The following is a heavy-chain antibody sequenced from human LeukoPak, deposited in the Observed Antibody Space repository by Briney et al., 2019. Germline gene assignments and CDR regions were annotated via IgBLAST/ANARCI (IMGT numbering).Heavy chain of an antibody. CDR3: ARDDTTYYYDSSGFFDY. CDR1: GGSISSGDYY. D-gene: IGHD3-22*01. V-gene: IGHV4-30-4*01. Sequence: TSETLSLTCTVSGGSISSGDYYWSWIRQPPGKGLEWIGYIYYSGSTYYNPSLKSRVTISVDTSKNQFSLKLSSVTAADTAVYYCARDDTTYYYDSSGFFDYWGQGTLVTVSS. J-gene: IGHJ4*02. CDR2: IYYSGST.